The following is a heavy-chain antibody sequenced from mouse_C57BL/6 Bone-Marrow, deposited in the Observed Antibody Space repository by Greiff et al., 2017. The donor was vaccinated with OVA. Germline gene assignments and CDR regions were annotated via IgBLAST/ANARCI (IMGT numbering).Heavy chain of an antibody. CDR1: GYTFTSYG. CDR2: IYPRSGNT. D-gene: IGHD1-1*01. J-gene: IGHJ2*01. CDR3: ARWDYYGSSYGY. Sequence: QVQLQESGAELARPGASVKLSCKASGYTFTSYGISWVKQRTGQGLEWIGEIYPRSGNTYYNEKFKGKATLTADKSSSTAYMELRSLTSGDSAVYFCARWDYYGSSYGYWGQGTTLTVSS. V-gene: IGHV1-81*01.